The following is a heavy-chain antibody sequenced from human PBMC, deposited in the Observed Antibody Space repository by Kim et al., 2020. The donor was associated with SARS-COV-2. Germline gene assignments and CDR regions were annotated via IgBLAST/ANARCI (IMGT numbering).Heavy chain of an antibody. D-gene: IGHD1-1*01. V-gene: IGHV3-23*01. CDR1: GFTCSSYA. J-gene: IGHJ5*02. CDR3: ANPTGTGGVVNNWFDP. CDR2: ISGSGGST. Sequence: GGSLRLSCAASGFTCSSYAMSWVRQAPGKGMEWVSAISGSGGSTYYADSVKGRFTISRDNSKNTLYLQMNSLRAEDTAVYYCANPTGTGGVVNNWFDPWGQGTLVTVSS.